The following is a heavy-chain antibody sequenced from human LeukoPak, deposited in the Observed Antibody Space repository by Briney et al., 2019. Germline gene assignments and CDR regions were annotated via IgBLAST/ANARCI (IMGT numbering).Heavy chain of an antibody. Sequence: PSETLSLTCTVSGDSFSSNNYWTWVRQPPGNGLEWIGEIYRSGATNYNPSLRGRVTVSLDKSKNQFSLRLNSVTAADTAIYYCARNAGYSDLNYWGQGVLVTVSS. J-gene: IGHJ4*02. CDR1: GDSFSSNNY. CDR2: IYRSGAT. V-gene: IGHV4-4*02. CDR3: ARNAGYSDLNY. D-gene: IGHD3-22*01.